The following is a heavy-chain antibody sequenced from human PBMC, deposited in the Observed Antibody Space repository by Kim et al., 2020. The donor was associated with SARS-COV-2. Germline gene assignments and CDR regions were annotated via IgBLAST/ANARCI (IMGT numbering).Heavy chain of an antibody. CDR1: GYTFTGFY. Sequence: ASVKVSCKASGYTFTGFYMHWVRQAPGQGLEWMGWVSPNSGDTNYAQKFQGRVTMTRDTSISTAYLELSSLRSDDTAVYYCARVIQYNYYDNSAVPYSLDYWGQGTLVTVSS. V-gene: IGHV1-2*02. CDR2: VSPNSGDT. J-gene: IGHJ4*02. CDR3: ARVIQYNYYDNSAVPYSLDY. D-gene: IGHD3-22*01.